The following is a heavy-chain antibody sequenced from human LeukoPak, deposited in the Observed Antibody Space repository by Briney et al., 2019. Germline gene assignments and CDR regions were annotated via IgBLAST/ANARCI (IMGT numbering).Heavy chain of an antibody. Sequence: GGPLRLSCAASAFSLNAYNMNWVRQAPGKGLEWVSSISYTGTYIYYADSVKGRFTISRDNAQNSLYLQMNSLRAEDTAIYYCVRDRGTYRPIDYWGQGTLVTVSS. D-gene: IGHD1-26*01. CDR2: ISYTGTYI. CDR3: VRDRGTYRPIDY. V-gene: IGHV3-21*04. J-gene: IGHJ4*02. CDR1: AFSLNAYN.